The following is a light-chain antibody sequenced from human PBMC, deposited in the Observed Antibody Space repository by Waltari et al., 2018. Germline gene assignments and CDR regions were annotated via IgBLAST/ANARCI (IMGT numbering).Light chain of an antibody. Sequence: IVMTQSPATLSVSPGETATLSCRASRSVSSNVAWFQQKPGQAPRLLFYAASTRATGTPGRISGSGSGTVFTLTISGLQSEDFGVYFCHQYVNWPPWTFGQGTKVE. CDR1: RSVSSN. J-gene: IGKJ1*01. CDR2: AAS. V-gene: IGKV3-15*01. CDR3: HQYVNWPPWT.